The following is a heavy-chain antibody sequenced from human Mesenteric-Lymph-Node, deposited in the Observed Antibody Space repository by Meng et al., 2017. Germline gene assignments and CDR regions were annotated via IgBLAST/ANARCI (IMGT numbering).Heavy chain of an antibody. CDR3: AKPYGSGDFDY. CDR1: GFTFSSYG. V-gene: IGHV3-23*04. CDR2: ISVTGGST. Sequence: DVELGESGGGLVQPGGSLELSCAASGFTFSSYGMHWVRQAPGKGLEWVSTISVTGGSTNYADFVKGRFTISRDNSKNTLYLQMNSLRAEDTAVYFCAKPYGSGDFDYWGQGALVTVSS. D-gene: IGHD3-10*01. J-gene: IGHJ4*02.